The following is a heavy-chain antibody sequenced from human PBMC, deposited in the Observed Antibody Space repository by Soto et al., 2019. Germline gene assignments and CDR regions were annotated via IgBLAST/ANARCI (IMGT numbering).Heavy chain of an antibody. CDR3: AQGRGLVSPHY. Sequence: GASVKVSCKASGGTFSSYAISWVRQAPGQGLEWMGGIIPIFGTANYAQKFQGRVTITADESTSTAYMELSSLRSEDTAVYYCAQGRGLVSPHYWGQGTLVTVSS. CDR2: IIPIFGTA. D-gene: IGHD3-9*01. CDR1: GGTFSSYA. J-gene: IGHJ4*02. V-gene: IGHV1-69*13.